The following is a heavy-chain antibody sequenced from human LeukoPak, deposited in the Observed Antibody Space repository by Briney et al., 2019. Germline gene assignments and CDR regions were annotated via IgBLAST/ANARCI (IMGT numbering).Heavy chain of an antibody. CDR1: GFTFSSYD. D-gene: IGHD3-22*01. V-gene: IGHV3-13*01. Sequence: GGSLRLSCAASGFTFSSYDMHWVRQATGKGLEWVSAIGTAGDTYYPASVKGRFTISRENAKNSLYLQMNSLRAADTAVYYCARGGGYYDSSGYFDYWGQGTLVTVSS. CDR2: IGTAGDT. CDR3: ARGGGYYDSSGYFDY. J-gene: IGHJ4*02.